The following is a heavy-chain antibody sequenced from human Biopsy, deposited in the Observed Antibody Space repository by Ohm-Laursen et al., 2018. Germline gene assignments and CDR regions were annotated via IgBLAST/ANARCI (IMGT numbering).Heavy chain of an antibody. J-gene: IGHJ4*02. D-gene: IGHD4-23*01. CDR1: GGTFTGHY. CDR2: ISYTGYT. Sequence: TLSLTCAVSGGTFTGHYWSWIRQPPGKGLEWIGHISYTGYTSYNASLKSRVTISVDTSRNHFSLRLSSLTAADTAVYYCARGSNDFGGLYFPRWGQGTLLTVSS. V-gene: IGHV4-59*11. CDR3: ARGSNDFGGLYFPR.